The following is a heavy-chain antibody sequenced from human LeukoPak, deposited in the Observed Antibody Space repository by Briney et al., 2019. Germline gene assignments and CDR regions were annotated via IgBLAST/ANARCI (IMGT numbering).Heavy chain of an antibody. CDR3: AAWRGSDWFDY. CDR2: IFSGGST. J-gene: IGHJ4*02. V-gene: IGHV3-53*01. Sequence: GGSLRLSCAASGFDVSSNSMSWVRQAPGKGLEWVSVIFSGGSTNYANSMKGRFTISRDNSKNTLYLQMNSLRGEDTAVYYCAAWRGSDWFDYWGQGTQVTVSS. CDR1: GFDVSSNS. D-gene: IGHD3-9*01.